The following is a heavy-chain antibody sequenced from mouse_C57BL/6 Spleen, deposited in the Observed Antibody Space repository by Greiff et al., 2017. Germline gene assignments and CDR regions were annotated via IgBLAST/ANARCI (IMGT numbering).Heavy chain of an antibody. CDR2: ISSGGSYA. Sequence: EVKLVESGGDLVKPGGSLKLSCAASGFTFSSYGLSWVRQTPDKRLEWVATISSGGSYAYYPDSVKGRFTISRDNAKNTLYLQMSSLKSEDTAMYYCARHYYYGSSWNWYFDVWGTGTTGTVSS. V-gene: IGHV5-6*01. CDR3: ARHYYYGSSWNWYFDV. J-gene: IGHJ1*03. CDR1: GFTFSSYG. D-gene: IGHD1-1*01.